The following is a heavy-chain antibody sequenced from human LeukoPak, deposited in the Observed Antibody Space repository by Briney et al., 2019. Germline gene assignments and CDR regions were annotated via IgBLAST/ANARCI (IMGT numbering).Heavy chain of an antibody. V-gene: IGHV3-9*01. CDR3: AKDKGSYYYYYMDV. J-gene: IGHJ6*03. CDR2: ISWNSGSI. CDR1: GFTFDDYA. D-gene: IGHD3-10*01. Sequence: GGSLRLSCAASGFTFDDYAVHWVRQAPGKGLEWVSGISWNSGSIGYADSVKGRFTISRDNAKNSLYLQMNSLRAEDTALYYCAKDKGSYYYYYMDVWGKGTTVTVPS.